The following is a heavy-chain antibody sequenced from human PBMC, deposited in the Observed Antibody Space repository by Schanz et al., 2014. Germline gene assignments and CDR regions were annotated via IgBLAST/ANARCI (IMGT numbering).Heavy chain of an antibody. CDR1: GFTVSSNH. V-gene: IGHV3-66*01. Sequence: EVQLLESGGGLVRPGGSLRLSCAVSGFTVSSNHMSWVRQAPGKGLEWVSVIYSGIGAYYADSVKGRFTISRDNSKNTLYLQRNSLRAEDTAVYYCAKQIHYDILTVTRNWGQGTLVTVSS. J-gene: IGHJ4*02. CDR2: IYSGIGA. D-gene: IGHD3-9*01. CDR3: AKQIHYDILTVTRN.